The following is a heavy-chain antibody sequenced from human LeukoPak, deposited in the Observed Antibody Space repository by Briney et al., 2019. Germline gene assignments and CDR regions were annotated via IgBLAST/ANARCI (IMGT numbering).Heavy chain of an antibody. CDR1: GGSISSGDYY. CDR2: IYYSGST. D-gene: IGHD5-12*01. J-gene: IGHJ4*02. Sequence: SETLSLTCTVSGGSISSGDYYWSWIRQPPGKGLEWIGYIYYSGSTYYNPSLKSRVTISVDTSKNQFSLKLSSVTAADTAVYYCASRRWLPYYFDYWGQGTLVTVSS. CDR3: ASRRWLPYYFDY. V-gene: IGHV4-30-4*01.